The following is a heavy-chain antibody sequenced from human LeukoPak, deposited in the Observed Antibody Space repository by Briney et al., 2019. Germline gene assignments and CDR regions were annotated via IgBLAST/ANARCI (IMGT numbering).Heavy chain of an antibody. Sequence: SETLSLTCTVSGGSIRSSYYYWSWIRQPPGKGLEWIGEINHSGSTNYNPSLKSRVTISVDTSKNQFSLKLSSVTAADTAVYYCARGLSAIVYWGQGTLVTVSS. CDR3: ARGLSAIVY. CDR1: GGSIRSSYYY. J-gene: IGHJ4*02. V-gene: IGHV4-39*07. D-gene: IGHD2-15*01. CDR2: INHSGST.